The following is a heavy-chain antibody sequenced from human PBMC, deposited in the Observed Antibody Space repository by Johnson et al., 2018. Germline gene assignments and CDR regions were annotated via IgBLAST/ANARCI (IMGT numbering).Heavy chain of an antibody. CDR3: ARADGYNYGLDAFDI. CDR1: GDSINSGGYY. CDR2: IYYRGTP. J-gene: IGHJ3*02. V-gene: IGHV4-31*03. Sequence: QVQLQESGPGLVKPSQTLSLTCTVSGDSINSGGYYWTWIRQHPAKGLEWLGYIYYRGTPYYNPSLTIRLAISMDTSKNQFSLDLRSVTAADPAIHYCARADGYNYGLDAFDIWGQGTMVTVSS. D-gene: IGHD5-18*01.